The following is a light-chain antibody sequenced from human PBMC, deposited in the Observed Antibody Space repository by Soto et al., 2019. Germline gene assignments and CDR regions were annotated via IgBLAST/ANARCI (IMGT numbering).Light chain of an antibody. J-gene: IGKJ4*01. Sequence: DIQMTQSPSTLSAFVGDRVTITCRASQSISSWLAWYQQKPGKAPKLLIYKASTLQSGVPSRFSGSGSVTEFTLTISSLQPDDFATYYCQQYNSSPLTFGGGTKVEIK. CDR3: QQYNSSPLT. CDR2: KAS. CDR1: QSISSW. V-gene: IGKV1-5*03.